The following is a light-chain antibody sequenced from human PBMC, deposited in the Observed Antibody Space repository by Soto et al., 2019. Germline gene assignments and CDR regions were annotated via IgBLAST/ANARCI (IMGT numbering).Light chain of an antibody. J-gene: IGKJ1*01. CDR3: QQYNNWPPWT. CDR1: QNISRS. CDR2: GAS. V-gene: IGKV3-15*01. Sequence: EIVMTQSPVTLSVSPWERATLSCRASQNISRSLAWYQQKPGQGPSLLIYGASTRATGIPARFGGSGSGTEFTLTIRSLQSEDFAIYYCQQYNNWPPWTFGQGTKVDIK.